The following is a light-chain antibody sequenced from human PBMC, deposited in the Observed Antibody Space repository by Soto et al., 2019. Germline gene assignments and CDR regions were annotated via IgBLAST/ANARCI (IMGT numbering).Light chain of an antibody. Sequence: EIVLPHPQAPRLFSQGKKAPLPSRPGQGFRRGQLAWYQQKPGQAPRLLIYGASSRATGIPDRFSGSGSGTDFTLTISRLEPEDFAVYYCQQYDSSPFTFGPGTKVEIK. CDR1: QGFRRGQ. CDR3: QQYDSSPFT. CDR2: GAS. J-gene: IGKJ3*01. V-gene: IGKV3-20*01.